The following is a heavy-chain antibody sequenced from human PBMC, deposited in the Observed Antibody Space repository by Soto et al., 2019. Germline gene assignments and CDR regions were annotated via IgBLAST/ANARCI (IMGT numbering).Heavy chain of an antibody. V-gene: IGHV1-46*01. CDR3: ALKVVTYYDN. Sequence: QVQLVQSGAEVKKPGASVRISCRASGYSFTSTYVHWVRQAPGQGPEWMGIINPDGGTTYYAQKFQGRLTITSDTSTDTVFMDLNDLTSEDTAVYFCALKVVTYYDNWGQGTLLTVSS. CDR2: INPDGGTT. J-gene: IGHJ4*02. D-gene: IGHD2-21*02. CDR1: GYSFTSTY.